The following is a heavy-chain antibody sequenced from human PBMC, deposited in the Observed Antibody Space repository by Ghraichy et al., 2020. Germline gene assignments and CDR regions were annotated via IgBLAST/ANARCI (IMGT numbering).Heavy chain of an antibody. V-gene: IGHV4-34*01. CDR3: ARGNYDYGDCHDY. Sequence: SETLSLTCAVYGGSFSGYYWSWIRQPPGKGLEWIGEINHSGSTNYNPSLKSRVTISVDTSKNQFSLKLSSVTAADTAVYYCARGNYDYGDCHDYWGQGTLVTVSS. J-gene: IGHJ4*02. CDR1: GGSFSGYY. D-gene: IGHD4-17*01. CDR2: INHSGST.